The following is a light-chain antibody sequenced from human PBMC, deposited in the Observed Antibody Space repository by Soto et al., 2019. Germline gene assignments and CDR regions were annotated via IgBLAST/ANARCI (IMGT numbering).Light chain of an antibody. CDR2: GVS. V-gene: IGKV3-20*01. CDR3: YQYGSTPPT. J-gene: IGKJ1*01. Sequence: EIVLTHSPGTLSLSPGERATLSFSSSQSVSSSYLAWYQQKPGQAPRLLIWGVSNRATGIPDRFSGSGSGTDFTLTISRLEPEDFVVFYCYQYGSTPPTFGQGTKVDIK. CDR1: QSVSSSY.